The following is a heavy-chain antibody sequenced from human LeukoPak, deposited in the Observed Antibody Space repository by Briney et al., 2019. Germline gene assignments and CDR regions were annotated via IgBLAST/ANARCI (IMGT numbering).Heavy chain of an antibody. V-gene: IGHV4-39*01. CDR3: ARPSRIAVAGYYFDY. CDR1: GVSISSSNSY. CDR2: IYYSGNT. J-gene: IGHJ4*02. Sequence: PSETLSLTCTVSGVSISSSNSYWGWICQPPGKGLEWMGGIYYSGNTYYNASLKSQVSISIDTSKNQFSLKLSSVTAADTAVYYCARPSRIAVAGYYFDYWGQGTLVTVSS. D-gene: IGHD6-19*01.